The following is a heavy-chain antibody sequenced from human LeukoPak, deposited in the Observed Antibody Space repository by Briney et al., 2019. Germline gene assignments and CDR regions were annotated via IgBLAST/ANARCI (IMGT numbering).Heavy chain of an antibody. V-gene: IGHV1-2*02. CDR3: ASPSAYYGSGSYYL. Sequence: ASVKVSCKASGYTFTDNYLHWMRQAPGHGPEWMGWINPNSGDTSFAQRFQGRVTMTRDTSISTGYMELSSLRSEDTAVYYCASPSAYYGSGSYYLWGQGTLVTVSS. D-gene: IGHD3-10*01. J-gene: IGHJ5*02. CDR1: GYTFTDNY. CDR2: INPNSGDT.